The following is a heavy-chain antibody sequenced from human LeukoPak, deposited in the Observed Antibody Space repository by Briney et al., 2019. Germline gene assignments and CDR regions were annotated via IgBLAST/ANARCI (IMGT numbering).Heavy chain of an antibody. CDR2: INHSGST. CDR3: ARGDAIFLNAFDI. Sequence: MSSETLSLTCAVYGGSFSGYYWSWIRQPPGKGLEWIGEINHSGSTNYNPSLKSRVTISVDTSKNQFSLKLSSVTAADTAVYYCARGDAIFLNAFDIWGQGTMVTVSS. CDR1: GGSFSGYY. J-gene: IGHJ3*02. D-gene: IGHD3-3*01. V-gene: IGHV4-34*01.